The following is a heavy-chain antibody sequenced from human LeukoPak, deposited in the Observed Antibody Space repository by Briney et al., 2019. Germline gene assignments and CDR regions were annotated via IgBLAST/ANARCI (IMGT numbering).Heavy chain of an antibody. CDR2: INPRSGGT. CDR1: GYIFIGYY. CDR3: ARADWFVGLTQYSDY. D-gene: IGHD3-10*01. V-gene: IGHV1-2*02. Sequence: ASVKVSCKASGYIFIGYYIHWVGQAPGQGLEWMGWINPRSGGTKYAQRFQGRVTMTRDTSINTAYVDLSSLISDDTAVYYCARADWFVGLTQYSDYWGQGTLVTVTS. J-gene: IGHJ4*02.